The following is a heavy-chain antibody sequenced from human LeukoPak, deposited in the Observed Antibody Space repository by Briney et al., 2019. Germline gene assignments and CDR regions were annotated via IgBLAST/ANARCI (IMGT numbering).Heavy chain of an antibody. CDR2: IISDGSST. D-gene: IGHD3-16*01. CDR3: ARDGFGTGSN. CDR1: GFTFSSYW. J-gene: IGHJ4*02. Sequence: GGSLRLSCAASGFTFSSYWMHWVRQAPGKGLVWVSRIISDGSSTTYADSVKGRFTMSRDNAKNTLYLQMNSLRAEDTAVYYCARDGFGTGSNWGQGTLVTVSS. V-gene: IGHV3-74*01.